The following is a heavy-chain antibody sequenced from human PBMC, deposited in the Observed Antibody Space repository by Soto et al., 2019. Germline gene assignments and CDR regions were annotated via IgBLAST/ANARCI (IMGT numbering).Heavy chain of an antibody. CDR3: ARDSGTWYSHIHY. Sequence: QVQLVQSGPEVKKPGASVKVSCKASGYSFSSYGISWVRQAPGQGLEWLGWISGYNGNTNYPQKLQGRVTVTTDTSTSTAYMELRSLRSDDTAVYYCARDSGTWYSHIHYWGQGTLVTVSS. V-gene: IGHV1-18*01. CDR1: GYSFSSYG. CDR2: ISGYNGNT. D-gene: IGHD6-13*01. J-gene: IGHJ4*02.